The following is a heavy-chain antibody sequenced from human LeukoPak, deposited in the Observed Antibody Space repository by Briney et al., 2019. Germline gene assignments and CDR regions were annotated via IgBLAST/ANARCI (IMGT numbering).Heavy chain of an antibody. CDR2: ISSSSSTI. V-gene: IGHV3-48*02. Sequence: GGSLRLSCAAPGSTFSSYSMNWVRQAPGKGLEWVSYISSSSSTIYYADSVKGRFTISRDNAKNSLYLQMNSLRDEDTAVYYCASLLRSYFDYWGQGTLVTVSS. J-gene: IGHJ4*02. CDR3: ASLLRSYFDY. CDR1: GSTFSSYS.